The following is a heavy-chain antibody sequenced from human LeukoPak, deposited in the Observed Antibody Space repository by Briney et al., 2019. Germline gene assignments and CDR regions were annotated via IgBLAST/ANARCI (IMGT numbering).Heavy chain of an antibody. V-gene: IGHV4-34*01. CDR3: ASPLWFGHSYMDV. D-gene: IGHD3-10*01. CDR2: INHSGST. J-gene: IGHJ6*03. Sequence: SETLSLTCAVYGGSFSGYYWSWIRQPPGKGLEWIGEINHSGSTNYNPSLKSRVTISVDTSKNQFSLKLSSVTAADTAVYYCASPLWFGHSYMDVWGKGSTVTVSS. CDR1: GGSFSGYY.